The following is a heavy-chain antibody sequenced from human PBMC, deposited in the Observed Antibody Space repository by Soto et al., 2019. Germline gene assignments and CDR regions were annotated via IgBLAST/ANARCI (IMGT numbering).Heavy chain of an antibody. Sequence: LPLNFSVSGGDTTPFSWTWIRHPAGKVLEWIGRIYTSASINYTPSLKGRVTLSVDTSTNQVSLRLASVTAADTAVYYCARDREAGYNFYYGMDVWGPGTTVTVSS. CDR2: IYTSASI. CDR3: ARDREAGYNFYYGMDV. J-gene: IGHJ6*02. CDR1: GGDTTPFS. D-gene: IGHD6-19*01. V-gene: IGHV4-4*07.